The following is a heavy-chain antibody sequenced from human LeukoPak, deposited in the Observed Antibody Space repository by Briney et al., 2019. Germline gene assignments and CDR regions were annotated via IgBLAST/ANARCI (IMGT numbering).Heavy chain of an antibody. V-gene: IGHV3-7*03. CDR1: GFTFSNYW. Sequence: GGSLRLSCAASGFTFSNYWMSWVRQAPGKGLEWVANIKQDGSEKYYVDSVKGRFTISRDNANNSLYLQMNSLRAEDTAVYYCASHYDFWSGYYFDYWGQGTLVTVSS. CDR3: ASHYDFWSGYYFDY. CDR2: IKQDGSEK. J-gene: IGHJ4*02. D-gene: IGHD3-3*01.